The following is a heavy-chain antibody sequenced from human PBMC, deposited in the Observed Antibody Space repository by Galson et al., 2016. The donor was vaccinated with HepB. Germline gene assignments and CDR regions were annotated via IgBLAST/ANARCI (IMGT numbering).Heavy chain of an antibody. CDR1: EFTFTTST. D-gene: IGHD4-17*01. CDR3: VRGVYGDHGWFDY. V-gene: IGHV3-66*02. J-gene: IGHJ4*02. Sequence: SLRLSCAASEFTFTTSTMNWVRQAPGKGLEYVSVIYSGGTTYYADSVKGRFTISRDNSQNSLFLQMNTLRAEDTAVYFCVRGVYGDHGWFDYWGQGTLVTVSS. CDR2: IYSGGTT.